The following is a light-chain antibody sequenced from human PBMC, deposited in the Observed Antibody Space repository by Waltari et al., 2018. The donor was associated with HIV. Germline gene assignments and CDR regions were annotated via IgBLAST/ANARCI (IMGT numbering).Light chain of an antibody. CDR2: DVS. CDR1: ISNVGDYNY. V-gene: IGLV2-14*03. Sequence: QSALTWPSSVSGSPGQPITIPCPGSISNVGDYNYASWYQQHPGKAPKLMIYDVSNRPSGVSYRFSGSKSGNTASLTISGLQAEDEADYYCSSYTNISTSVFGGGTKLAVL. CDR3: SSYTNISTSV. J-gene: IGLJ3*02.